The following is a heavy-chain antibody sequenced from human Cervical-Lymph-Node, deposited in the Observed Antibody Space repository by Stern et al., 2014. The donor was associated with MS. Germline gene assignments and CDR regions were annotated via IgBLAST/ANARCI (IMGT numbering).Heavy chain of an antibody. J-gene: IGHJ6*02. Sequence: VHLVESGPGLVKPSQTLSLTCTVSGGSIYTASYYWTWIRQHPGKGLEWIGFIYYTGSAYYNPSLKSRVTISVDTSKNQFSLRLTSVTAADTAVYFCARDSWQLPPHVGGMDVWGQGTTVSVSS. D-gene: IGHD6-6*01. CDR1: GGSIYTASYY. CDR3: ARDSWQLPPHVGGMDV. V-gene: IGHV4-31*03. CDR2: IYYTGSA.